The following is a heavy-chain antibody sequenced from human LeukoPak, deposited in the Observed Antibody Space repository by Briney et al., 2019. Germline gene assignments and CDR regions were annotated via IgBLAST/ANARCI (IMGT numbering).Heavy chain of an antibody. CDR1: GGSISSYY. CDR2: IYYSGST. CDR3: ASRYSSSWYGDYYYYGMDV. D-gene: IGHD6-13*01. V-gene: IGHV4-59*08. J-gene: IGHJ6*02. Sequence: SEALSLTCTVSGGSISSYYWSWIQQPPGKGLEWIGYIYYSGSTNYNPSLESRVTISVDTSKNQFSLKLSSVTAADTAVYYCASRYSSSWYGDYYYYGMDVWGQGTTVTVSS.